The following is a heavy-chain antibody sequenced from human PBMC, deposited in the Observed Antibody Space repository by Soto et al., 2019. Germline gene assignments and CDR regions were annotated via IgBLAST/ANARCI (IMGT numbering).Heavy chain of an antibody. J-gene: IGHJ4*02. D-gene: IGHD5-18*01. CDR3: ARDVGYGLIDY. CDR1: GYTFTSYG. Sequence: ASVKVSCKASGYTFTSYGISWARQAPGQGLEWMGWINAYNGNTNYAQKLQGRVAMTTDTSTSTAYMELRSLRSDDTAVYYCARDVGYGLIDYWGQGTLVTVSS. V-gene: IGHV1-18*01. CDR2: INAYNGNT.